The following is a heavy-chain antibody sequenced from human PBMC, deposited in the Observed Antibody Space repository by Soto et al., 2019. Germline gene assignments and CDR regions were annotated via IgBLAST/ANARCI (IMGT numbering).Heavy chain of an antibody. Sequence: ASVKVSCKASGYTFTSYYMHWVRQAPGQGLEWMGIINPSGGSTSYAQKFQGRVTMTRDTSTSTVYMELSSLRSEDTAVYYCASWGVDSGYDLVFDYWGQRTLVTVSS. J-gene: IGHJ4*02. V-gene: IGHV1-46*01. CDR3: ASWGVDSGYDLVFDY. CDR1: GYTFTSYY. D-gene: IGHD5-12*01. CDR2: INPSGGST.